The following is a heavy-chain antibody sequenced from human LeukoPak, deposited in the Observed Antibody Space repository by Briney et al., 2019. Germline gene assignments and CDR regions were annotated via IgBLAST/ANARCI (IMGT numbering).Heavy chain of an antibody. J-gene: IGHJ4*02. D-gene: IGHD6-13*01. CDR3: ARECGGVFSSSWSQFDY. CDR1: GGTISSYY. CDR2: IYTSGST. Sequence: SETLSLTCTVSGGTISSYYWSWIRQPAGKGLEWIGRIYTSGSTNYNPSLKSRVTMSVDTSKNQFSLKLSSVTAADTAVYYCARECGGVFSSSWSQFDYWGQGTLVTVSS. V-gene: IGHV4-4*07.